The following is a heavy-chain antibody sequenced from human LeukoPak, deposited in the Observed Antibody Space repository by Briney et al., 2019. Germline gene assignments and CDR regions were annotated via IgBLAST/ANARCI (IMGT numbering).Heavy chain of an antibody. CDR1: GFTFSAYY. V-gene: IGHV3-7*01. D-gene: IGHD3-22*01. J-gene: IGHJ4*02. CDR3: ARWGSYESSGDPVVFDY. CDR2: IKEDGGET. Sequence: GGSLRLSCAASGFTFSAYYVTWVRQAPGKGLEWVANIKEDGGETDYVDSVKGRFTISRDNAKSSVYLQMNSLRAEDTAVYYCARWGSYESSGDPVVFDYWGQGTLVTVSS.